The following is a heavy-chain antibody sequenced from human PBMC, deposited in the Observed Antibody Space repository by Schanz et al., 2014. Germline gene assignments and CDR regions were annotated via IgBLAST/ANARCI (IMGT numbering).Heavy chain of an antibody. J-gene: IGHJ3*01. CDR2: INPSSGTT. D-gene: IGHD3-10*01. V-gene: IGHV1-46*03. CDR1: GYSFTTYD. Sequence: QVQLVQSGGEVKKPGASVRVSCKASGYSFTTYDVNWVRQAPGQGLEWTGKINPSSGTTRIAQNFQGRLTVTRDTSASTVNMELSGLRTSDTAVYYCATNSPIRMVRGSNAFDAWGQGTMVNVSS. CDR3: ATNSPIRMVRGSNAFDA.